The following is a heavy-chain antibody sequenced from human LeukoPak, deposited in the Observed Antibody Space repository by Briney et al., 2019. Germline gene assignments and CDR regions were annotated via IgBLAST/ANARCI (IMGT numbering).Heavy chain of an antibody. D-gene: IGHD2-15*01. Sequence: GRSLRLSCAASGFTFSSYGMHWDRQAPGKGLEWVAVIWYDGSNKYYADSVKGRFTISRDNSKNTLYLQMNSLRAEDTAVYYCARETHSGGSPIDYWGQGTLVTVSS. CDR3: ARETHSGGSPIDY. V-gene: IGHV3-33*01. J-gene: IGHJ4*02. CDR2: IWYDGSNK. CDR1: GFTFSSYG.